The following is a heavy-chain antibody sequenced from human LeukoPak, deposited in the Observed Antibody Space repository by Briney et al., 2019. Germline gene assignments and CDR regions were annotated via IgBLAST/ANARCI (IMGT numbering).Heavy chain of an antibody. D-gene: IGHD3-22*01. Sequence: GGSLRLSCAASGFTFSSYGMHRVRQAPGKGLEWVAVIWYDGSNKYYADSVKGRFTISRDNSKNTLYLQMNSLRAEDTAVYYCAIAHHYYDSSGLFDYWGQGTLVTVSS. J-gene: IGHJ4*02. CDR1: GFTFSSYG. CDR3: AIAHHYYDSSGLFDY. V-gene: IGHV3-33*01. CDR2: IWYDGSNK.